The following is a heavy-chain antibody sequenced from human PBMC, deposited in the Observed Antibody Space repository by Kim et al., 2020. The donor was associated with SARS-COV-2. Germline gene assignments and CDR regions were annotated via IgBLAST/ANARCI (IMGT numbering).Heavy chain of an antibody. J-gene: IGHJ4*02. CDR3: ARALAPMTTVVTPVDY. Sequence: GKGRFTISRDNSKNTLYLQMNSLRAEDTAVYYCARALAPMTTVVTPVDYWGQGTLVTVSS. V-gene: IGHV3-30*07. D-gene: IGHD4-17*01.